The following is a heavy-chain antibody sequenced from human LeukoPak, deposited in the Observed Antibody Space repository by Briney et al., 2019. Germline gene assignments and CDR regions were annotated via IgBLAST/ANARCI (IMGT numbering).Heavy chain of an antibody. CDR1: GFTFSSYN. CDR2: ISSSSDYI. CDR3: ARGETSQNIVTRKTYNWFDP. J-gene: IGHJ5*02. V-gene: IGHV3-21*01. D-gene: IGHD2/OR15-2a*01. Sequence: GGSLRLSCAASGFTFSSYNMNWVRQAPGKGLEWVSSISSSSDYIYYADSVKGRFTISRDNAKNSLYLQVKSLRAEDTAVYYCARGETSQNIVTRKTYNWFDPWGQGTLVTVSS.